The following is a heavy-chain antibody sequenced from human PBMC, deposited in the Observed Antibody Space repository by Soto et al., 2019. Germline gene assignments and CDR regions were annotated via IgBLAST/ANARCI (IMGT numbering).Heavy chain of an antibody. CDR1: GYTFTSYD. CDR2: MNPNSGNK. J-gene: IGHJ3*02. CDR3: ERELAGRGAFDI. V-gene: IGHV1-8*02. D-gene: IGHD3-10*01. Sequence: QVKLVQSGAEVKKPGASVKVSCKAFGYTFTSYDINWVRQATGQGLEWMGWMNPNSGNKGNAQKFHGRVTITRTTAISRAYMELSSLKSEHMAVYYWERELAGRGAFDIWGQRTMVTVSS.